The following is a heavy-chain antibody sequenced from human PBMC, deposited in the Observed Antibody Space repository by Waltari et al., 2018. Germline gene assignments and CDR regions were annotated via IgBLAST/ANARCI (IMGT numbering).Heavy chain of an antibody. CDR2: INHSGST. CDR3: ARAHYGDYGLDY. V-gene: IGHV4-34*01. Sequence: QVQLQQWGAGLLKPSETLSLTCAVYGGSFSGYYWSWIRQPPGKGLEWIGEINHSGSTNYNPSLKRRVTISVDTSKNQFSLKLSSVTAADTAVYYCARAHYGDYGLDYWGQGTLVTVSS. J-gene: IGHJ4*02. D-gene: IGHD4-17*01. CDR1: GGSFSGYY.